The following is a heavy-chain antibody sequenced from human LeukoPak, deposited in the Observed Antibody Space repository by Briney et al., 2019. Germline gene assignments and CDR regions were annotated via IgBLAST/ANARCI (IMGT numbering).Heavy chain of an antibody. Sequence: SETLSLTCTVSGGSISSYYWSWIRQPPGKGLEWIGYIYYSGSTNYNPSLKSRVTISVDTSKNQFSLKLSSVTAADTAVYYCARLAAAGTFFDYWGQGTLVTVSS. CDR2: IYYSGST. CDR3: ARLAAAGTFFDY. CDR1: GGSISSYY. V-gene: IGHV4-59*01. J-gene: IGHJ4*02. D-gene: IGHD6-13*01.